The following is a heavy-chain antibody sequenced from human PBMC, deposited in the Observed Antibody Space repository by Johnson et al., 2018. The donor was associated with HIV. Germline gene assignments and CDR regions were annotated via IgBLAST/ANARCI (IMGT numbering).Heavy chain of an antibody. Sequence: QVQLVESGGGLIQPGWSLRLSCAASGFTFSDYYMSWIRQAPGKGLEWVSYISSSGSTLYYADSVKGRFTISRDNAKNSLYLQMNSLRAEDTAVYYCAKDQYRKLTTVAGIWGQGTMVTVSS. J-gene: IGHJ3*02. CDR3: AKDQYRKLTTVAGI. V-gene: IGHV3-11*04. D-gene: IGHD4-17*01. CDR2: ISSSGSTL. CDR1: GFTFSDYY.